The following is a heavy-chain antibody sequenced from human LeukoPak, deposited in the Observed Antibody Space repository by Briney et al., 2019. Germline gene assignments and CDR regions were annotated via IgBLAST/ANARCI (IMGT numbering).Heavy chain of an antibody. CDR2: MFHSGST. D-gene: IGHD1-26*01. CDR1: GYSISSGYY. J-gene: IGHJ6*03. Sequence: SETLSLTCTVSGYSISSGYYWGWIRQPPGKGLEWIGSMFHSGSTYYNPSLKSRVTISVDTSKNQFSLKLSSVTAADTAVYYCARVGYYPDYYMDVWGKGTTVTVSS. CDR3: ARVGYYPDYYMDV. V-gene: IGHV4-38-2*02.